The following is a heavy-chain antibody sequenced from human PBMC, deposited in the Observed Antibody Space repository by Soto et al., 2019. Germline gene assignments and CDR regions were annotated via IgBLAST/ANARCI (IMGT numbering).Heavy chain of an antibody. CDR3: ATRGYSYGYSLYYYYYGMDV. J-gene: IGHJ6*02. D-gene: IGHD5-18*01. CDR1: GGTFSSYA. CDR2: IIPIFGTA. V-gene: IGHV1-69*01. Sequence: QVQLVQSGAEVKKPGSSVKVSCKASGGTFSSYAISWVRQAPGQVLEWMGGIIPIFGTANYAQKFQGRVTITADESTSTAYMELSSLRSEDTAVYYCATRGYSYGYSLYYYYYGMDVWGQGTTVTVSS.